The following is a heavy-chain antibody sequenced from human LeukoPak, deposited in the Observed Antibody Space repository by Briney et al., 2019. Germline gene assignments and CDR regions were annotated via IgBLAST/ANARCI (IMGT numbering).Heavy chain of an antibody. CDR2: INSDGSDT. D-gene: IGHD2-8*01. Sequence: GGSLRLSCAASGFTFNNYWMHWVRLAPGKGLVWVSHINSDGSDTTYADSVKGRFTISRDTAKNTLDLQMNSLRAEDTAVYYSARDAPGVGIDNWGQGPLVTVPS. CDR1: GFTFNNYW. CDR3: ARDAPGVGIDN. V-gene: IGHV3-74*01. J-gene: IGHJ4*02.